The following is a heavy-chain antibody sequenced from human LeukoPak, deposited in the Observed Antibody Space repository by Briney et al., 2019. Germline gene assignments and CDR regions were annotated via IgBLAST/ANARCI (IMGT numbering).Heavy chain of an antibody. CDR1: GGTFSSYA. CDR2: IIPIFGTT. V-gene: IGHV1-69*06. Sequence: SVKVSCKASGGTFSSYAISWVRQAPGQGLEWMGGIIPIFGTTNYAQKFQDRVTITADKSTSTAYMELRSLRSDDTAVYYCALGGGSRYDYWGQGTLVTVSS. CDR3: ALGGGSRYDY. J-gene: IGHJ4*02. D-gene: IGHD1-26*01.